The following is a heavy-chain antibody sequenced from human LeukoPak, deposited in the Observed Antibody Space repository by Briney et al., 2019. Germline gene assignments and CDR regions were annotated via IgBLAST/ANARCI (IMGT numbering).Heavy chain of an antibody. CDR3: ARGIGSQLRSGWFDP. D-gene: IGHD3-3*01. J-gene: IGHJ5*02. Sequence: GESLRLSCAASGFTLRCNYMSWVRQAPGKGLEWVSVMYRCENTYYADSVEGRFTISRDNSKNTLYLQMNSLRAEDTAVYYCARGIGSQLRSGWFDPWGQGTLVTVS. V-gene: IGHV3-66*01. CDR1: GFTLRCNY. CDR2: MYRCENT.